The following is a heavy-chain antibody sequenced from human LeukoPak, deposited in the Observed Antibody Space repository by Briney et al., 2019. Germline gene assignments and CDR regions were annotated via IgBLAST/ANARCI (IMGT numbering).Heavy chain of an antibody. CDR3: TRDIRLTTDRDAFDI. CDR1: GFTFRSYS. V-gene: IGHV3-21*01. Sequence: GGSLRLSCVASGFTFRSYSMNWVRQAPGKGPECVSSISGSAWTIYDTDSVKGRFTTSRDNAKNSLYLQMNSLRPEDTAVYFCTRDIRLTTDRDAFDIWGQGTMVTVSS. CDR2: ISGSAWTI. D-gene: IGHD1-14*01. J-gene: IGHJ3*02.